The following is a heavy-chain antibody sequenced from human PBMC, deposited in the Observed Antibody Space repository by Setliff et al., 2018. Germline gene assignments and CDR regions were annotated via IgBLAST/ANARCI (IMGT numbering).Heavy chain of an antibody. CDR2: LYPNLVT. CDR1: GFNVRSSY. CDR3: ARGLCVGQSCYWPKAMDV. D-gene: IGHD2-15*01. Sequence: SCAMTGFNVRSSYMNWVRQAPGKGLEWVSVLYPNLVTNYADSVKDRFTVSRDESKNMVYLQMNNLEVDDTAIYYCARGLCVGQSCYWPKAMDVWGQGATVTVSS. J-gene: IGHJ6*02. V-gene: IGHV3-66*01.